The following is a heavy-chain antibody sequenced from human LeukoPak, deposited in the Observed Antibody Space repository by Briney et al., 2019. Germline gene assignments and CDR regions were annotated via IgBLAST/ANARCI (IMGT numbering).Heavy chain of an antibody. D-gene: IGHD3-10*01. Sequence: GGSLRLSCAASGFTFSSYSMNWVRQAPGKGLEWVSAISGSGGSTYYADSVKGRFTISRDNSKNTLYLQMNSLRAEDTAVYYCAKQLMVRGEGLDYWGQGTLVTVSS. V-gene: IGHV3-23*01. J-gene: IGHJ4*02. CDR2: ISGSGGST. CDR3: AKQLMVRGEGLDY. CDR1: GFTFSSYS.